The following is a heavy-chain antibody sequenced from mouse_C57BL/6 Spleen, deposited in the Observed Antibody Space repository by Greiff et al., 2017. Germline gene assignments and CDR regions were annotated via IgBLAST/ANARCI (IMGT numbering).Heavy chain of an antibody. CDR2: IDPEYGDT. Sequence: QVHLLQPGAELVKPGASVKLSCKASGFTFTSYWMHWVKQRPGRGLEWIGRIDPEYGDTKYNPKFQCKATLTVDIPSSTAYLQLSSLTSEDSAVYYCARGEGVDWFAYWGQGTLVTVSA. V-gene: IGHV1-72*01. CDR3: ARGEGVDWFAY. J-gene: IGHJ3*01. CDR1: GFTFTSYW.